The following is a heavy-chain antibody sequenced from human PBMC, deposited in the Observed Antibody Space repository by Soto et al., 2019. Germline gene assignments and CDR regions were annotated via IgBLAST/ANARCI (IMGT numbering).Heavy chain of an antibody. CDR1: GGSISSYY. D-gene: IGHD3-22*01. CDR3: ARRRYYYDSSGYYRTRPAAFDT. V-gene: IGHV4-59*08. Sequence: SETLSLTCTVSGGSISSYYWSWIRQPPGKGLEWIGYIYYSGSTNYNPSLKSRVTISGDTSKNQFSLKLSSVTAADTAVYYCARRRYYYDSSGYYRTRPAAFDTWGQGTMVTVSS. J-gene: IGHJ3*02. CDR2: IYYSGST.